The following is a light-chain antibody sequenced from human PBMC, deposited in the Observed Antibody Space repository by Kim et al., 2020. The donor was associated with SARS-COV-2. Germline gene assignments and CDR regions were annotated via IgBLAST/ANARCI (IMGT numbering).Light chain of an antibody. CDR2: NKN. CDR1: SLGKYY. CDR3: NSRDNTADRLGV. Sequence: SSELTQDPAVSVALGQTVRITCQGDSLGKYYGVWYQQRPGQAPVLLIYNKNTRPSGISDRFSASTSGNTASLTNTGAQAEDEADYYCNSRDNTADRLGVF. J-gene: IGLJ1*01. V-gene: IGLV3-19*01.